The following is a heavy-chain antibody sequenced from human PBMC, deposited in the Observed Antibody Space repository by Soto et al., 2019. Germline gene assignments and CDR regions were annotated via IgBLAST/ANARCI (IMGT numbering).Heavy chain of an antibody. V-gene: IGHV1-69*06. D-gene: IGHD4-4*01. CDR1: GDTSTTYG. J-gene: IGHJ6*02. CDR2: IIPIFGST. CDR3: ARVPLHKGYYYYYGMDV. Sequence: QVQLLQSGAEVKKPGSSVKVSCKASGDTSTTYGVDWVRQAPGQGPEWMGGIIPIFGSTNYAQKFRDRVTITADKSTSTVYMEVTSLRSEDTAVYYCARVPLHKGYYYYYGMDVWGQGTTVTVSS.